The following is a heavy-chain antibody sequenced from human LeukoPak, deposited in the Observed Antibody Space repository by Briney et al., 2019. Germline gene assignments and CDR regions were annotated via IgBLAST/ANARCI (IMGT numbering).Heavy chain of an antibody. CDR2: IYHSGSP. J-gene: IGHJ3*02. D-gene: IGHD1-1*01. CDR1: GGSISRGNW. CDR3: ARPGRGGAFYI. Sequence: SETLSLTCAVSGGSISRGNWWRWVRQPPGEGLEWIGEIYHSGSPNYNPPLKSRVTISVDKSKNQFSLKLSSVTAGDTAVYYCARPGRGGAFYIWGQGAMVTVSS. V-gene: IGHV4/OR15-8*01.